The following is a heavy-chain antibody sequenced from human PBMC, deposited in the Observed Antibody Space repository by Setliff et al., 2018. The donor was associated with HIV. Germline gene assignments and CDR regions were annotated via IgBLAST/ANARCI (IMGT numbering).Heavy chain of an antibody. V-gene: IGHV3-53*05. CDR3: ARDEVRRSFPYCGMDV. CDR2: IYSGGNT. Sequence: GGSLRLSCAVSGLTVSRNYMTWVRQAPGKGMEWVSVIYSGGNTYYADFVKVRFTISRDTAKNTVYLQMNSLRDEDTAVYYCARDEVRRSFPYCGMDVWGRGTTIAVSS. D-gene: IGHD2-15*01. CDR1: GLTVSRNY. J-gene: IGHJ6*02.